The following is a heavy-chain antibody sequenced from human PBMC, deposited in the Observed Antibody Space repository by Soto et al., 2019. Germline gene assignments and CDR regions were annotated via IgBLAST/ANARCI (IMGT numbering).Heavy chain of an antibody. J-gene: IGHJ5*02. V-gene: IGHV1-18*01. D-gene: IGHD3-3*01. CDR1: GGTFSSYG. CDR3: ASNEWRTSWFDP. CDR2: ISAYNGNT. Sequence: ASVKVSCKASGGTFSSYGISWVRQAPGQGLEWMGWISAYNGNTNYAQKLQGRVTMTTDTSTSTAYMELRSLRSDDTAVYYCASNEWRTSWFDPWGQGTLVTVSS.